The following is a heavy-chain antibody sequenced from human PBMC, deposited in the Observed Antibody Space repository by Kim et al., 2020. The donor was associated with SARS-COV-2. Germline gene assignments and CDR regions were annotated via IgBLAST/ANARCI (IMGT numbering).Heavy chain of an antibody. J-gene: IGHJ4*02. Sequence: GGSLRLSCAASGFTFSSYAMSWVRQAPGKGLEWVSAISGSGGSTYYADSVKGRFTISRDNSKNTLYLQMNSLRAEDTAVYYCAKDADYYDSSGYYFKKEFDYWGQGTLVTVSS. CDR3: AKDADYYDSSGYYFKKEFDY. CDR2: ISGSGGST. D-gene: IGHD3-22*01. V-gene: IGHV3-23*01. CDR1: GFTFSSYA.